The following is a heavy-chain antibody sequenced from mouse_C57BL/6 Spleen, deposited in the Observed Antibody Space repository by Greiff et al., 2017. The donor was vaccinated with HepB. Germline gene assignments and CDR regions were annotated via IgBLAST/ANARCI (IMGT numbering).Heavy chain of an antibody. CDR1: GYSFTDYN. J-gene: IGHJ4*01. CDR2: INPNYGTT. D-gene: IGHD4-1*01. V-gene: IGHV1-39*01. CDR3: GRRDWANYYAMDY. Sequence: EVQLQQSGPELVKPGASVKISCKASGYSFTDYNMNWVKQSNGKSLEWIGVINPNYGTTSYNQKFKGKATLTVDQSSSTAYMQLNSLTSEDSAVYYGGRRDWANYYAMDYWGQGTSVTVSS.